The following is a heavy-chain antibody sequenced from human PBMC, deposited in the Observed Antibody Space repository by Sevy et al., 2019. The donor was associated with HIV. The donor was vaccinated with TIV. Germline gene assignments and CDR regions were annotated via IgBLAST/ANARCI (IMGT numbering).Heavy chain of an antibody. V-gene: IGHV3-21*01. CDR3: ARVEESYYDGSGPFPPTALDV. D-gene: IGHD3-10*01. CDR2: ISSSSSYI. Sequence: GGSLRLSCAASGFTFSSYSMNWVRQAPGKGLEWVSSISSSSSYIYYADSVKGRFTISRDNAKNSLYLQMNSLRAEDTAVYYCARVEESYYDGSGPFPPTALDVWGKGTTVTVSS. J-gene: IGHJ6*04. CDR1: GFTFSSYS.